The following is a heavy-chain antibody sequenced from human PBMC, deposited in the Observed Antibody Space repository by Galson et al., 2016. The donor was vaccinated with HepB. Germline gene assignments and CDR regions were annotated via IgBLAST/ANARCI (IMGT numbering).Heavy chain of an antibody. CDR1: GFTFSTYA. D-gene: IGHD3-3*01. Sequence: SLRLSCAASGFTFSTYAMHWVRQAPGKGLEWVAFISFDGSNTYYVDSVKGRFTISRDRSKNTVFLQMNSLRAEDTAVYYCAKEGFYDFWSYFDYWGQGTLVTVSS. J-gene: IGHJ4*02. V-gene: IGHV3-30*18. CDR3: AKEGFYDFWSYFDY. CDR2: ISFDGSNT.